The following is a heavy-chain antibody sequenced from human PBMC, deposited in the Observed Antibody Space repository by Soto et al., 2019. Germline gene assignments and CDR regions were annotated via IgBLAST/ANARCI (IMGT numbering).Heavy chain of an antibody. D-gene: IGHD3-9*01. J-gene: IGHJ5*02. CDR1: GYTFTSYA. V-gene: IGHV1-3*01. CDR2: INAGNGNT. CDR3: ARDTSYYDILTGYYKALNLFDP. Sequence: ASVKVSCKASGYTFTSYAMHWVRQAPGQRLEWMGWINAGNGNTKYSQKFQGRVTITRDTSASTAYMELSSLRSEDTAVYYCARDTSYYDILTGYYKALNLFDPWGQGTLVIVPS.